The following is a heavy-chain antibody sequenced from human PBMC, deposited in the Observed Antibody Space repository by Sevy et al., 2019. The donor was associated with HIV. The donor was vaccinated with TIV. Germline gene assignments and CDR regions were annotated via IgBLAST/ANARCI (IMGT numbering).Heavy chain of an antibody. D-gene: IGHD3-10*01. CDR1: GFTFSSYA. CDR3: AKGITMVRGVISYFDY. J-gene: IGHJ4*02. Sequence: GGYLRLSCAASGFTFSSYAMSWVRQAPGKGLEWVSAISGSGGSTYYADSVKGRFTISRDNSKNTLYLQMNSLRAEDTAVYYCAKGITMVRGVISYFDYWGQGTLVTVSS. CDR2: ISGSGGST. V-gene: IGHV3-23*01.